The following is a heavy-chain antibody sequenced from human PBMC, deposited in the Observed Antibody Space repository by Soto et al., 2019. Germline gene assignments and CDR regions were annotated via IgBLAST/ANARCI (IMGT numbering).Heavy chain of an antibody. Sequence: SLRLSCAASGFTFISYIMNWVRQAPGNGLEWVSSISSSSSYIYYADSVKGRFTISRDNAKNSLYLQMNSLRAEDTAVYYCASEILPTHLAYSAQRTPVPVSS. CDR2: ISSSSSYI. D-gene: IGHD4-17*01. V-gene: IGHV3-21*01. J-gene: IGHJ4*02. CDR3: ASEILPTHLAY. CDR1: GFTFISYI.